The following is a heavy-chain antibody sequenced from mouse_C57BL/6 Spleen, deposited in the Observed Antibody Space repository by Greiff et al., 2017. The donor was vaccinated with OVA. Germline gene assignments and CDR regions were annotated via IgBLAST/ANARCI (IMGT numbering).Heavy chain of an antibody. V-gene: IGHV5-16*01. Sequence: DVMLVESAGGLVQPGSSMKLSCTASGFTFSDYYMAWVRQVPEKGLEWVANINYDGSSTYYLDSLKSRFIISRDNAKNILYLQMSSLKSEDTATYYCAREGDYDGYAMDYWGQGTSVTVSS. CDR2: INYDGSST. D-gene: IGHD2-4*01. CDR3: AREGDYDGYAMDY. CDR1: GFTFSDYY. J-gene: IGHJ4*01.